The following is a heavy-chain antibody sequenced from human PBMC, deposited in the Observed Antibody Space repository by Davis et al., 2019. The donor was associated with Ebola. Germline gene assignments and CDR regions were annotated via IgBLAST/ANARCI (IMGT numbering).Heavy chain of an antibody. V-gene: IGHV4-34*01. CDR1: GGSFSDYY. Sequence: PGGSLRLSCAVYGGSFSDYYWTWIRQSPGKGLEWLGEINHGGTTNYNPSLKSRVTISVDTSKNQFSLRLSSVTTADTAVYYCARGYYNRQRGFYWGQGTRVSVSS. CDR3: ARGYYNRQRGFY. CDR2: INHGGTT. J-gene: IGHJ3*01. D-gene: IGHD3-22*01.